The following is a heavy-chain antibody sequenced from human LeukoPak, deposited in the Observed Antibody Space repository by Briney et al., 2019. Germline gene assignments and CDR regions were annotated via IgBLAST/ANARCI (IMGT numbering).Heavy chain of an antibody. CDR1: GGSISSGGYY. J-gene: IGHJ4*02. V-gene: IGHV4-31*03. CDR2: IYYSGST. CDR3: ARRHGASWADFDY. Sequence: SETLSLTCTVSGGSISSGGYYLSWIRPHPGKGLEWIGYIYYSGSTYYNPSLKSRVTISVDTSKNQFSLKLSSVTAADTAVYYCARRHGASWADFDYWGQGTLVTVSS. D-gene: IGHD2-2*01.